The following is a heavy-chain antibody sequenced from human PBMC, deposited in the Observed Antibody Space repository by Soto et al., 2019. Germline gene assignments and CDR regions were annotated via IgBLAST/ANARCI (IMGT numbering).Heavy chain of an antibody. Sequence: GGSLRLSCAASGFTFSSYAMSWVRQAPGKGLEWVSAISGSGGSTYYADSVKGRFTISRDNSKNTLYLQMNSLRAEDTAVYYCAKDFYYYDSSGEGAFDIWGQGTMVTVSS. J-gene: IGHJ3*02. V-gene: IGHV3-23*01. CDR1: GFTFSSYA. CDR2: ISGSGGST. D-gene: IGHD3-22*01. CDR3: AKDFYYYDSSGEGAFDI.